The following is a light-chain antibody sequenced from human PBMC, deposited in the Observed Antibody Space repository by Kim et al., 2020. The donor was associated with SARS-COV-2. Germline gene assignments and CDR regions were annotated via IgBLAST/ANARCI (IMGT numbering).Light chain of an antibody. CDR2: TND. V-gene: IGLV1-44*01. CDR1: SSNIGSHT. Sequence: QSVLTQPPSASGTPGQRVTISCPGSSSNIGSHTVNWYQQLPGTAPKLLIYTNDQRPSGVPDRFSGSKSGTSASLAISALQSEDEADYYCAAWDDSLSAYVFGSGTKVTVL. J-gene: IGLJ1*01. CDR3: AAWDDSLSAYV.